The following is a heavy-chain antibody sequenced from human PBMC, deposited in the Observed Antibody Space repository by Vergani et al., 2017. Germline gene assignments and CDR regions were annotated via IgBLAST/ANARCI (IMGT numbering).Heavy chain of an antibody. CDR1: GGSFSGYY. CDR2: INHSGST. V-gene: IGHV4-34*01. D-gene: IGHD3-10*01. CDR3: ARGYLGRGSGSYGH. Sequence: QVQLQQWGAGLLKPSETLSLTCAVYGGSFSGYYWSWIRQPPGKGLEWIGEINHSGSTNYNPSLKSRVTISVDTSKNQCSLKLSSVTAADTAVYYCARGYLGRGSGSYGHWGQGTLVTVSS. J-gene: IGHJ4*02.